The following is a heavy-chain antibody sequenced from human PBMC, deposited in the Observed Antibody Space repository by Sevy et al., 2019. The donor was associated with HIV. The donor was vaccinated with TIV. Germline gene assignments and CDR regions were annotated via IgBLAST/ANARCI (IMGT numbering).Heavy chain of an antibody. D-gene: IGHD6-19*01. CDR1: GFSFVSSA. CDR3: AALAGGSEDY. Sequence: ASVKVSCKASGFSFVSSAIQWLRQARGQRLEWIGRIVVGSGDTNYAQKFQERVTITRDMSTSTAYMELSSLRSEDTVVYYCAALAGGSEDYWGQGTLVTVSS. J-gene: IGHJ4*02. CDR2: IVVGSGDT. V-gene: IGHV1-58*02.